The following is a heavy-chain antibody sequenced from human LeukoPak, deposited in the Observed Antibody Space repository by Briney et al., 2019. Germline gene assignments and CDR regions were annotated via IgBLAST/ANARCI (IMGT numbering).Heavy chain of an antibody. CDR1: GFTFSSYS. CDR3: ARDRDNWNDPYFDY. D-gene: IGHD1-20*01. CDR2: ISSSSSYI. V-gene: IGHV3-21*01. Sequence: GGSLRLSCAASGFTFSSYSMNWVRQAPGKGLEWVSSISSSSSYIYYADSVKGRFTISRDNAKDPLYLQMNSLRAEDTAVYYCARDRDNWNDPYFDYWGQGTLVTVSS. J-gene: IGHJ4*02.